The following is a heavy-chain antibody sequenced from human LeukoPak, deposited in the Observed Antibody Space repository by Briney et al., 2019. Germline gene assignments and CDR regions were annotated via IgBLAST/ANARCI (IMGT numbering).Heavy chain of an antibody. D-gene: IGHD3-10*01. CDR1: GGSFSGYY. Sequence: SETLSLTCAVYGGSFSGYYWSWIRQPPGKGLEWIGEINHSGSTNYNPSLKSRVTISVDTSKNQFSLKLSSVTAADTAVYYCARRFPRYYYGSGSYSDYYYYYYMDVWGKGTTVTISS. CDR2: INHSGST. V-gene: IGHV4-34*01. CDR3: ARRFPRYYYGSGSYSDYYYYYYMDV. J-gene: IGHJ6*03.